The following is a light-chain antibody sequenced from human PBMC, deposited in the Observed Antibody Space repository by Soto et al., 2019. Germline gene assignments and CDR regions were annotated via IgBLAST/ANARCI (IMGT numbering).Light chain of an antibody. CDR2: DAS. V-gene: IGKV3-11*01. CDR1: QSVSSY. CDR3: QQRSNWPT. J-gene: IGKJ5*01. Sequence: EIVLTQSPATLSLSPGERATLSCRASQSVSSYLAWYQQKPGQAPRLVIYDASNRATGIPARFSGSGFGTDFTLTISSLEPEDFAVYYCQQRSNWPTFGQGTRLEI.